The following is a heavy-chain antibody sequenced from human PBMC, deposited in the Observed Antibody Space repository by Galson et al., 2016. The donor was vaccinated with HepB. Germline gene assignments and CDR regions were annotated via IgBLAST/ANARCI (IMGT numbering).Heavy chain of an antibody. V-gene: IGHV3-64*04. D-gene: IGHD5-24*01. J-gene: IGHJ4*02. CDR2: TSPNGAYT. CDR1: GFTFSNYA. CDR3: ARFKPEGEMPPIPVGSLDY. Sequence: SLRLSCAASGFTFSNYAIHWVRQAPGKGLEIVSATSPNGAYTYYAEFVKGRFTVSRDNSRNTLFLQMTSLRLEDTGVYYCARFKPEGEMPPIPVGSLDYWGLGTLVTISS.